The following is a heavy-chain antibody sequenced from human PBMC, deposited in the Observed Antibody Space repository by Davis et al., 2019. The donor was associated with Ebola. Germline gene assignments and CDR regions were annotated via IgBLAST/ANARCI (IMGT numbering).Heavy chain of an antibody. J-gene: IGHJ6*01. CDR1: GYTFTSFG. CDR2: ISTDNGNS. CDR3: SSESSDGRADLYYSNSFAMDG. V-gene: IGHV1-18*01. Sequence: ASVKVSCKTSGYTFTSFGITWVRQAPGQGLEWMGWISTDNGNSNYEQKFQGRVTMTTDTSTSTAYMELGSLRSGDTALYYCSSESSDGRADLYYSNSFAMDGWGQGTTVNVSS. D-gene: IGHD2-15*01.